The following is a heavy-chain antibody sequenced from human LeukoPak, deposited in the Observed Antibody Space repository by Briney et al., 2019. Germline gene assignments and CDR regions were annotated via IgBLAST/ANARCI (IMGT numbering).Heavy chain of an antibody. CDR1: GGTFSSYA. J-gene: IGHJ4*02. CDR3: AKERWYSGIYFIFDY. Sequence: SVKVSCKASGGTFSSYAISWVRQAPGQGLEWMGGIIPIFGTANYAQKFQGRVTITADESTSTAYMELSSLRAEDTAVYYCAKERWYSGIYFIFDYWGQGTLVTVSS. CDR2: IIPIFGTA. V-gene: IGHV1-69*13. D-gene: IGHD1-26*01.